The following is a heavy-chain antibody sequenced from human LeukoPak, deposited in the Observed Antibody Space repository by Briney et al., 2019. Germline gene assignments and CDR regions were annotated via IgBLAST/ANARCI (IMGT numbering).Heavy chain of an antibody. D-gene: IGHD3-10*01. J-gene: IGHJ4*02. CDR2: ISSSSSTI. Sequence: GGSLRLSCAASGFTFSSYEMNWVRQAPGKGLEWVSYISSSSSTIYYADSVKGRFTISRDNAKNSLYLQMNSLRAEDTAVYYCADGSGSYSYWGQGTLVTVSS. CDR1: GFTFSSYE. CDR3: ADGSGSYSY. V-gene: IGHV3-48*01.